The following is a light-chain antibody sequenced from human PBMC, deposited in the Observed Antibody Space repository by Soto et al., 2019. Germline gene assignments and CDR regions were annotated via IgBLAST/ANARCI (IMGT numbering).Light chain of an antibody. CDR1: QTISTW. CDR2: DAS. Sequence: DIQMTQSPSTLSASVGDRVTITCRASQTISTWLAWYQQKPGKAPKLLIYDASTLESGVPSRFSGSGSGTEFTLTISSLQPDDFATYYCQQSDSYSAAWTFGQGTKV. CDR3: QQSDSYSAAWT. J-gene: IGKJ1*01. V-gene: IGKV1-5*01.